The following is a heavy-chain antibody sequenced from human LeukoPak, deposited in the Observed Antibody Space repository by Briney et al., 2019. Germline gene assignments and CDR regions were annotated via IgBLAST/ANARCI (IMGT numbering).Heavy chain of an antibody. V-gene: IGHV1-2*02. CDR3: ARDGDCGSTACYHFLR. CDR2: INPNSGGT. J-gene: IGHJ4*02. D-gene: IGHD2-2*01. Sequence: GASVKVSCKASGYTFIGYYLYWVRQAPGQGLEWMGWINPNSGGTNYAQKFQGRVTMTRDTSINTAYMELSRLRSDDTAVYFCARDGDCGSTACYHFLRWGQGTLVTVSS. CDR1: GYTFIGYY.